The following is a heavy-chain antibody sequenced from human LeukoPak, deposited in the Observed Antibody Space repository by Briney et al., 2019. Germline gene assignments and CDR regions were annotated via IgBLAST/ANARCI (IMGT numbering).Heavy chain of an antibody. Sequence: TGGSLRLSCAASGFTVSSNYMSWVRQAPGKGLEWVSVIYSGGSTYYADSVKGRFTISRDNSKNTLYLQINSLRAEDTAVYYCARVTKNYYDSSGYCEGFDYWGQGTLVTASS. V-gene: IGHV3-53*01. CDR1: GFTVSSNY. CDR2: IYSGGST. D-gene: IGHD3-22*01. CDR3: ARVTKNYYDSSGYCEGFDY. J-gene: IGHJ4*02.